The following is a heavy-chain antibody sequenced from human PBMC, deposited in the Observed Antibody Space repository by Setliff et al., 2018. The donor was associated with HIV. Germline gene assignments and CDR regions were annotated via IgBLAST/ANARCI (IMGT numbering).Heavy chain of an antibody. J-gene: IGHJ4*02. V-gene: IGHV4-34*01. D-gene: IGHD3-3*01. Sequence: PSETLSLTCAVYGGSFSGYYWSWIRQPPGKGLEWIGEINHSGSTNYNPSLKSRVTISVDTSKNQFSLKLSSVTAADTAVYYCASLITYYDFWSGYYSPIGFDYWGQGTLVTVS. CDR1: GGSFSGYY. CDR2: INHSGST. CDR3: ASLITYYDFWSGYYSPIGFDY.